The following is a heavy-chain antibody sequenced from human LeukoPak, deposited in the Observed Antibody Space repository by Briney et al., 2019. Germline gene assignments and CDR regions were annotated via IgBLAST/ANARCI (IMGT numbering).Heavy chain of an antibody. CDR2: ISGSGGST. D-gene: IGHD2-2*01. CDR3: ATRPLVRAMAFDI. J-gene: IGHJ3*02. V-gene: IGHV3-23*01. CDR1: GFTFRSYA. Sequence: GGSLRLSCAASGFTFRSYAMSWVRQAPGKGLEWVSAISGSGGSTYYADSVKGRFTISRDNSKNTLYLQMSSLRAEDTAVYYCATRPLVRAMAFDIWGQGTMVTVSS.